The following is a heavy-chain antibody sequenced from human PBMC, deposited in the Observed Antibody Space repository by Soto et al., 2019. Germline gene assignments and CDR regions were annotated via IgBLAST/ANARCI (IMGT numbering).Heavy chain of an antibody. D-gene: IGHD6-19*01. CDR2: INAGNGNT. J-gene: IGHJ4*02. Sequence: GPVKVSCKASGYTFTTYAMHWVRQAPGQRLEWMGWINAGNGNTRYSQKFQGRVTITRDTSASTAYMEVSSLRSEDTAVYYCARVPLYISAWSRFDYWGQGTLVTVSS. CDR3: ARVPLYISAWSRFDY. CDR1: GYTFTTYA. V-gene: IGHV1-3*01.